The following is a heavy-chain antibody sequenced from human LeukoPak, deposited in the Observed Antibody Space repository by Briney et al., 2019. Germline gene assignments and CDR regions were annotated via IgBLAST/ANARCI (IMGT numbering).Heavy chain of an antibody. Sequence: PSETLSLTCAVYGGSFSGYYWSWIRRPPGKGLEWIGEVVHGGSTDYNPSLKSRVTISVDKSKNQFSLRLSSVTAADTAVYYCARSREYTGYDLYYWGQGTLVTVSS. CDR2: VVHGGST. V-gene: IGHV4-34*12. CDR1: GGSFSGYY. J-gene: IGHJ4*02. CDR3: ARSREYTGYDLYY. D-gene: IGHD5-12*01.